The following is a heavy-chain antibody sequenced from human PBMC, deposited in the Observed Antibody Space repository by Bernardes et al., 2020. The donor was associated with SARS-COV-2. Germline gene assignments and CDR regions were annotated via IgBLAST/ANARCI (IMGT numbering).Heavy chain of an antibody. CDR1: GFTFSSYA. CDR3: ARSTPKYQLLFWYFQH. D-gene: IGHD2-2*01. J-gene: IGHJ1*01. CDR2: ISYDGSNK. V-gene: IGHV3-30*04. Sequence: GGSLRLSCAASGFTFSSYAMHWVRQAPGKGLEWVAVISYDGSNKYYADSVKGRFTISRDNSKNTLYLQMNSLRAEDTAVYYCARSTPKYQLLFWYFQHWGQGTLVTVSS.